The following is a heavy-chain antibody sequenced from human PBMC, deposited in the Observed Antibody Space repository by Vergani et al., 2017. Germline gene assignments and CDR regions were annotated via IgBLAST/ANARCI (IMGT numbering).Heavy chain of an antibody. CDR2: VRSKAGGGTT. CDR1: GVSLSNTW. V-gene: IGHV3-15*07. CDR3: TSLGNV. Sequence: QVVESGGGLVKRGGSLRLACVGSGVSLSNTWMHWVRQAPGKGLEWVGRVRSKAGGGTTDFAAPVKGRFSISRDDSRNTLYLHMTSRKNDDAGVYFCTSLGNVWGQGTTVIVS. J-gene: IGHJ6*02.